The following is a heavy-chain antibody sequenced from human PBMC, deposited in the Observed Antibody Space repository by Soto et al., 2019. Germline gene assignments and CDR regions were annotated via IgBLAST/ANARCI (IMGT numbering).Heavy chain of an antibody. D-gene: IGHD6-19*01. Sequence: QVHLVQSGAEVKKPGASVKLSCKASGYSFVNYYINWVRQAPGQGLEWMGIIYPRGGNISYAQKCQGRVSMTSDPAASTVYMELTSLRSDDTAVYFCARDWIAVAGSISFSQAFPLLDGMDLWGQGTTVTVSS. V-gene: IGHV1-46*01. J-gene: IGHJ6*02. CDR3: ARDWIAVAGSISFSQAFPLLDGMDL. CDR2: IYPRGGNI. CDR1: GYSFVNYY.